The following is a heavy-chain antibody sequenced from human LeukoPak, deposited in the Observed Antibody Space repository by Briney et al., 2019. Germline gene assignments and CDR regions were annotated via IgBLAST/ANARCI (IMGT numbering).Heavy chain of an antibody. D-gene: IGHD1-26*01. CDR2: IYYSGST. V-gene: IGHV4-59*01. CDR1: GGSISSYY. Sequence: SETLSLTCTVSGGSISSYYWSWIRQPPGKGLEWIGYIYYSGSTNYNPSLKSRITISVDTSKNQFSLKLSSVTAADTAVYYCARDLGATGDYWGQGTLVTVSS. CDR3: ARDLGATGDY. J-gene: IGHJ4*02.